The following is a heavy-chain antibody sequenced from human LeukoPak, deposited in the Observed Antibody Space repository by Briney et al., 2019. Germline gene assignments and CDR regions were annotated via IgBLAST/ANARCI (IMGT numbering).Heavy chain of an antibody. D-gene: IGHD6-19*01. Sequence: GGSLRLSCAAFGFTFSNYAMHWVRQAPGKGLEWVAVISYDGSNKKYADSVKGRFTVSRDNSKNMVYLQMNSLRADDTAVYYCARAAHRLVLLWYFDLWGRGALVTVSS. CDR1: GFTFSNYA. CDR3: ARAAHRLVLLWYFDL. V-gene: IGHV3-30-3*01. J-gene: IGHJ2*01. CDR2: ISYDGSNK.